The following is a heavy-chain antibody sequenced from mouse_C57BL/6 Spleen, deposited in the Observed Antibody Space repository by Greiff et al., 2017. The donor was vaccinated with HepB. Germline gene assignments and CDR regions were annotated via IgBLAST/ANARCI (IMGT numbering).Heavy chain of an antibody. CDR2: IDPETGGT. V-gene: IGHV1-15*01. J-gene: IGHJ3*01. CDR3: TRGTYDGIPAWIAY. D-gene: IGHD2-3*01. CDR1: GYTFTDYE. Sequence: VQLQQSGAELVRPGASVTLSCKASGYTFTDYEMHWVKQTPVHGLEWIGAIDPETGGTAYNQKFKGKAILTADKSSSTAYMELRSLTSEDSAVYYCTRGTYDGIPAWIAYWGQGTLVTVSA.